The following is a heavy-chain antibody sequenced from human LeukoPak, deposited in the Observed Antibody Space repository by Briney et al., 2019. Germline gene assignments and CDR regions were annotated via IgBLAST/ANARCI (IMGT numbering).Heavy chain of an antibody. Sequence: ASVKVSCKASGYTFTAYYMYWVRQAPGQGLEWMGWINTNSGGTNYAQRFQGRVTMTSDTSISTAYMELSSLRSDDTAVYYCARRSGILTGFDYWGQGTLVTVSS. CDR1: GYTFTAYY. CDR2: INTNSGGT. J-gene: IGHJ4*02. CDR3: ARRSGILTGFDY. V-gene: IGHV1-2*02. D-gene: IGHD3-9*01.